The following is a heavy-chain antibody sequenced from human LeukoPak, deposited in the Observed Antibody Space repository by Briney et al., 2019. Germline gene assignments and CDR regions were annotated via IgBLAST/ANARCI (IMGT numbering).Heavy chain of an antibody. CDR1: GFTFSSYG. CDR3: AKAWRAYGDYHTFDI. J-gene: IGHJ3*02. D-gene: IGHD4-17*01. CDR2: ILYDGSNK. Sequence: GGSLRLSWVASGFTFSSYGMHLVRQAPGKGLEWVAVILYDGSNKYNADSVKGRFTISRDTSKNTLYLQMSSLRAEDTAVYYCAKAWRAYGDYHTFDIWGQGTMVTVSS. V-gene: IGHV3-30*18.